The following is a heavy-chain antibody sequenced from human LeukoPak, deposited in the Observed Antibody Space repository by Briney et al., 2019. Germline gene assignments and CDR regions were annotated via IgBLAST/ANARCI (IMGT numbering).Heavy chain of an antibody. V-gene: IGHV1-8*02. J-gene: IGHJ3*02. CDR1: GYTFTSYG. Sequence: ASVKVSCKASGYTFTSYGISWVRQAPGQGLEWMGWMNPNSGNTGYAQKFQGRVTMTRNTSISTAYMELSSLRSEDTAVYYCARVVRGYSYGYVDIWGQGTMVTVSS. CDR3: ARVVRGYSYGYVDI. D-gene: IGHD5-18*01. CDR2: MNPNSGNT.